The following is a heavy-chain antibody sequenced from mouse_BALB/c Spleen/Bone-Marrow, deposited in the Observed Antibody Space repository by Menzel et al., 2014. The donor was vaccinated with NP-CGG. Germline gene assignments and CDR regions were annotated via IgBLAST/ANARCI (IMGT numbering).Heavy chain of an antibody. CDR1: GYTFTTYT. V-gene: IGHV1-4*01. CDR3: AIRYYAMDY. Sequence: VQLKQSGADLARPGASVKMSCKASGYTFTTYTILWMKQRPGQGLEWIGYIIPSSGYTNYNQKFKDKATLTTDKSSSTAYMQQSSLTPEDSAVYYCAIRYYAMDYWGQGTSVTVSS. J-gene: IGHJ4*01. CDR2: IIPSSGYT.